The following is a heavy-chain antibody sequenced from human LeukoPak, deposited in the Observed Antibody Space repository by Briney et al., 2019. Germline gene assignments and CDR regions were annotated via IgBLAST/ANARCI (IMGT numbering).Heavy chain of an antibody. V-gene: IGHV1-2*02. CDR1: DHAFNNFY. CDR2: INPNSGGT. CDR3: ARDKDGGNFFDY. D-gene: IGHD4-23*01. J-gene: IGHJ4*02. Sequence: ASVKVSCKASDHAFNNFYVHWVRQAPGQGLEWMGWINPNSGGTNYAQKFQGRVTMTRDTSISTAYMELSRLRSDDTAVYYCARDKDGGNFFDYWGQGTLVTVSS.